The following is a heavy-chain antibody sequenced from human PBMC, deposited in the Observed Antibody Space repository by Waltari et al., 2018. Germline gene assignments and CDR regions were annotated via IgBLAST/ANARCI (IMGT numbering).Heavy chain of an antibody. J-gene: IGHJ5*02. CDR2: IKQDGSES. Sequence: EVQLVESGGGFVQPGGSLRLSCAASGFTFSNYWMDWVRQAPGKGREWVANIKQDGSESHYVDSVKGRFTISRDNAQNLLYLQINSLRDEDTAVYYCSVSLNHWGQGTLVTVSS. CDR1: GFTFSNYW. V-gene: IGHV3-7*01. CDR3: SVSLNH.